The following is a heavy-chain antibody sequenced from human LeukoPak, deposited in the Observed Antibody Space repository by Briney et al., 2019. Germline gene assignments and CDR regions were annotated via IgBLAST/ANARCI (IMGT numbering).Heavy chain of an antibody. D-gene: IGHD2-2*02. J-gene: IGHJ4*02. CDR3: ARSDCSSTSCFTFDY. CDR1: GFTFSSYA. Sequence: PGRSLRLSCAASGFTFSSYAMHWVRQAPGKGLEGVAVISYDGSNKYYADSVKGRFTISRDNSKNTLYLQMNSLRAEDTAVYYCARSDCSSTSCFTFDYWGQGTRVTVSS. CDR2: ISYDGSNK. V-gene: IGHV3-30-3*01.